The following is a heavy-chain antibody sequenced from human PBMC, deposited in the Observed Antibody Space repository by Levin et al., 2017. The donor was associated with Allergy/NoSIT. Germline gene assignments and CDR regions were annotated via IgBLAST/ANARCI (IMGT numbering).Heavy chain of an antibody. CDR2: IRSKANTYAT. V-gene: IGHV3-73*01. Sequence: QTGGSLRLSCAASGFTFSGSAIHWVRRASGKGLEWVGRIRSKANTYATAYAASVKGRFTISRDDSRNTAYLQMNSLKTEDTAVYYCTRRSGDSSNNWFDPWGQGTLVTVSS. CDR1: GFTFSGSA. D-gene: IGHD2-21*02. J-gene: IGHJ5*02. CDR3: TRRSGDSSNNWFDP.